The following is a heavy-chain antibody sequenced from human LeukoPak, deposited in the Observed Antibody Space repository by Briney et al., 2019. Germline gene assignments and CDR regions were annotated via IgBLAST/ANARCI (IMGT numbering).Heavy chain of an antibody. D-gene: IGHD2-15*01. V-gene: IGHV4-59*11. CDR3: ARGRYCSADICSGGDAFDI. CDR1: GGSISSHY. J-gene: IGHJ3*02. Sequence: EPSETLSLTCTVSGGSISSHYWTWIRQSPVKGLEGIGDISNSGSTSYNPSLKRRVTISIDTSKNQFSLKLSSVTAADTAVYYCARGRYCSADICSGGDAFDIWGQGTMVSVSS. CDR2: ISNSGST.